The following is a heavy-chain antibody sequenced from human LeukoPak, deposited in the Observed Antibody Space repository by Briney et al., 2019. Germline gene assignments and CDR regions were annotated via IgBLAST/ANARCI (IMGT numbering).Heavy chain of an antibody. CDR2: IYPGDPDT. Sequence: GESLKISCKGSGYSFTSYWIGWVRQMPGKGLEWMGIIYPGDPDTRYSPSFQGQVTISADKSISTAYLQWSSLKASDTAMYYCARRLFGGNSLGGFDIWGQGTMVTVSS. CDR3: ARRLFGGNSLGGFDI. V-gene: IGHV5-51*01. D-gene: IGHD4-23*01. CDR1: GYSFTSYW. J-gene: IGHJ3*02.